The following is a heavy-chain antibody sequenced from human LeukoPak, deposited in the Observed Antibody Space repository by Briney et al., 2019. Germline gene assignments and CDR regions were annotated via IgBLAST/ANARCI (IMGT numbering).Heavy chain of an antibody. J-gene: IGHJ6*04. D-gene: IGHD3/OR15-3a*01. Sequence: SVKVSCKASGYTFTSYAMNWVRQAPGHGLECMGGIIPIFGTANYAQKFRGRVTITAAESTSPTNMEMSKLRSEDTAVYYCERESHDFWTGYQAREMDDWGKGTTVTVSS. CDR3: ERESHDFWTGYQAREMDD. CDR2: IIPIFGTA. CDR1: GYTFTSYA. V-gene: IGHV1-69*13.